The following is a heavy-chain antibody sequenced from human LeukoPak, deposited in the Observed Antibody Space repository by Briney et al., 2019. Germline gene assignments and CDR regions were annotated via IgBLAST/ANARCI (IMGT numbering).Heavy chain of an antibody. D-gene: IGHD4-17*01. Sequence: ASVKVSCKVSGYTLTELSMHWVRQAPGKELEWMGGFDPEDGETIYAQKFQGRVTMTEDTSTDTAYMELSSLKSEDTAVYYCATFSDYGDYHFAYWGQGTLVTVSS. CDR3: ATFSDYGDYHFAY. V-gene: IGHV1-24*01. CDR1: GYTLTELS. CDR2: FDPEDGET. J-gene: IGHJ4*02.